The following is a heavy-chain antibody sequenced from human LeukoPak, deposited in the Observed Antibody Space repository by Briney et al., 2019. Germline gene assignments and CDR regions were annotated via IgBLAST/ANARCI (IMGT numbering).Heavy chain of an antibody. CDR2: FDPEDGET. CDR3: ATNYDSSGYYNLDY. V-gene: IGHV1-24*01. J-gene: IGHJ4*02. Sequence: ASVKVSCKVSGYTLTELSMHWVRQAPGKGLEWMGGFDPEDGETIYAQKFQGRVTMTEDTSTDTAYMELSSLRSEDTAVYYCATNYDSSGYYNLDYWGQGTLVTVSS. CDR1: GYTLTELS. D-gene: IGHD3-22*01.